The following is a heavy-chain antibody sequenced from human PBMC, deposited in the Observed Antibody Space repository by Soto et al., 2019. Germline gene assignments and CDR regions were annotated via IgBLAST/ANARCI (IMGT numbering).Heavy chain of an antibody. J-gene: IGHJ3*02. CDR1: GFTFSSYS. D-gene: IGHD3-10*01. V-gene: IGHV3-21*01. CDR3: ARKSGDAFDI. CDR2: ISRSSSYI. Sequence: GGSLRLSCAASGFTFSSYSMNWVRQAPGKGLEWVSSISRSSSYIYYADSVKGRFTICRDNAKNSLYLQMNSLSAEDTAVYYCARKSGDAFDIWGQGTMVTVSS.